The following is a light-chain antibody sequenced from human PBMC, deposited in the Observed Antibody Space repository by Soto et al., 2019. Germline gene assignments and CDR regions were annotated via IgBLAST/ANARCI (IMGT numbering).Light chain of an antibody. CDR3: QQTYMVPYT. Sequence: DIQMTQSPSSQSASVGDRATITCRASQSVSTYLNWYFQKSGGAPKLLIHGVSKLENGTPSRFSGSGLATDFTLTINTLQPEDFAVYFCQQTYMVPYTFGQGTKVDIK. CDR1: QSVSTY. J-gene: IGKJ2*01. V-gene: IGKV1-39*01. CDR2: GVS.